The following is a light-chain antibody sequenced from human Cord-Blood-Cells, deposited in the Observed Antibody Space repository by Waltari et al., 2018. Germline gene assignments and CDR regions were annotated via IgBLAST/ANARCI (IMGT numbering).Light chain of an antibody. CDR2: EGS. Sequence: QSALTQPASVSGSPGQSLTISCPGTTRDVGSYNLFPWYQQHPGKAPKLMIYEGSKRPSGVSNRFSGSKSGNTASLTISGLQAEDEADYYCCSYAGSSTWVFGGGTKLTVL. CDR1: TRDVGSYNL. CDR3: CSYAGSSTWV. J-gene: IGLJ3*02. V-gene: IGLV2-23*01.